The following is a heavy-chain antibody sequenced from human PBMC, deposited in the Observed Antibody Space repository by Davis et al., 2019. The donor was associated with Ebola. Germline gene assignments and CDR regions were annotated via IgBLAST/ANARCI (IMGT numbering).Heavy chain of an antibody. Sequence: SETLSLTCTVSGGSVSSGSYYWSWIRQPPEKGLEWVGYIYYSGSTNCNPSLKSRVTISVDTSKNQFSLKLSSVTAADTAVYYCARGITIFGVVIIRGDWFDPWGQGTLVTVSS. V-gene: IGHV4-61*01. CDR3: ARGITIFGVVIIRGDWFDP. J-gene: IGHJ5*02. CDR1: GGSVSSGSYY. D-gene: IGHD3-3*01. CDR2: IYYSGST.